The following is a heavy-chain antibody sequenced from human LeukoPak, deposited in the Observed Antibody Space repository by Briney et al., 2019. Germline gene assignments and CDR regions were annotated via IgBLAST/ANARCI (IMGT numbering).Heavy chain of an antibody. V-gene: IGHV3-66*02. CDR1: GFTVSSNY. Sequence: GGSLRLSCAASGFTVSSNYMSWVRQAPGKGLEWGSVIYSGGSTYYADSVKGRFTISRDNSKNTLYLQMDSLRAEDTAVYYCARDLDYGDYVYGYWGQGTLVTVSS. CDR2: IYSGGST. CDR3: ARDLDYGDYVYGY. D-gene: IGHD4-17*01. J-gene: IGHJ4*02.